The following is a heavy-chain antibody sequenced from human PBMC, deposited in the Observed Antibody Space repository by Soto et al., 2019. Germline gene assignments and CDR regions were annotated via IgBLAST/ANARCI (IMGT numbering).Heavy chain of an antibody. Sequence: GGSLRLSCAASGFTFSSYGMHWVRQAPGKGLEWVAVIWYDGSNKYYADSVKGRFTISRDNSKNTLYLQMNSLRAEDTAVYYCARDLWYYDSSGYYGDYYYYGMDVWGQGTTVTVSS. V-gene: IGHV3-33*01. CDR1: GFTFSSYG. D-gene: IGHD3-22*01. J-gene: IGHJ6*02. CDR2: IWYDGSNK. CDR3: ARDLWYYDSSGYYGDYYYYGMDV.